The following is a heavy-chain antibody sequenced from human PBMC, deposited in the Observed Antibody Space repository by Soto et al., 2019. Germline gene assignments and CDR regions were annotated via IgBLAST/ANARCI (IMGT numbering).Heavy chain of an antibody. D-gene: IGHD1-26*01. CDR3: ARLVSAPREVSDY. CDR2: IKTYNGNT. CDR1: GYTFTSYD. Sequence: QVQLVQSGAEVKKPGASVKVSCKVSGYTFTSYDINWVRQAPGQGLEWMGWIKTYNGNTNYAQKLQGRVTMTTDTSTRTAYMELRSLRSDDTAAYYCARLVSAPREVSDYCGQGTLVTVSS. J-gene: IGHJ4*02. V-gene: IGHV1-18*01.